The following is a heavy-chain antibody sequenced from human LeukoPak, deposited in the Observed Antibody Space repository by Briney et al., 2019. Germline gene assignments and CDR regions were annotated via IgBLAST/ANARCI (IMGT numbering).Heavy chain of an antibody. V-gene: IGHV3-7*01. J-gene: IGHJ4*02. Sequence: GGSLRLSCAASGFTFRTYWMSWVRQAPGKGMEWVANIKQDGSEKNYVDSVKGRFTISRDNAKKSLYLQMNSLRVEDTAVYYCARRAGPYFISTTCRGDFDYWGQGTLVTVSS. D-gene: IGHD2-2*01. CDR3: ARRAGPYFISTTCRGDFDY. CDR2: IKQDGSEK. CDR1: GFTFRTYW.